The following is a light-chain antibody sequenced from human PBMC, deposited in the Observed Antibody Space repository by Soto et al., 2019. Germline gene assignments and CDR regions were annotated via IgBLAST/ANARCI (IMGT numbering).Light chain of an antibody. CDR1: QGISNY. J-gene: IGKJ5*01. CDR3: QKYNSALT. Sequence: DIQMTQSPSSLSASVGDRVTITCRASQGISNYLAWYQQKPGKVPKLLIYAASTLQSGVTSRFSGSGSGTDFTLTISSLQPEDVATYYCQKYNSALTFGQGTRLEIK. V-gene: IGKV1-27*01. CDR2: AAS.